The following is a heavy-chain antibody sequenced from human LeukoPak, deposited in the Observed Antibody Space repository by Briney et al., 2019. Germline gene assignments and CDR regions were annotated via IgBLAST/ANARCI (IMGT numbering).Heavy chain of an antibody. V-gene: IGHV4-30-4*01. CDR1: GGSISNTDSY. Sequence: SETLSLTCTVSGGSISNTDSYWNWIRQPPGKGLEWIGFISYSGNTYSTPSLESRLTISMDTAKNQFSLSLSSVTAADTAVYFCAREIVSSYYYNGMDVWGQGTTVTVSS. CDR3: AREIVSSYYYNGMDV. D-gene: IGHD5/OR15-5a*01. CDR2: ISYSGNT. J-gene: IGHJ6*02.